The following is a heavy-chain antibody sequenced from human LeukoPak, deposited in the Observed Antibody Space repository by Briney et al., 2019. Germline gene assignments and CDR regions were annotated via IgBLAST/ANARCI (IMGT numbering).Heavy chain of an antibody. D-gene: IGHD6-19*01. CDR3: ASLGGPIAVAIPDRHNYYYYYMDV. Sequence: PGESLKISCKAAGYSFTSYWIGWVRQMPGKGLEWMGIIYPGDSDTRYSPSFQGQVTISADKSISTAYLQWSSLKASDTAMYYCASLGGPIAVAIPDRHNYYYYYMDVWGKGTTVTVSS. V-gene: IGHV5-51*01. CDR2: IYPGDSDT. CDR1: GYSFTSYW. J-gene: IGHJ6*03.